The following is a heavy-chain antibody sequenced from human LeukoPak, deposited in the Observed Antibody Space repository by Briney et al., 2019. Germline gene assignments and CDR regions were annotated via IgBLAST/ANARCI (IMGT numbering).Heavy chain of an antibody. CDR1: GYTFTSYD. D-gene: IGHD3-3*01. CDR3: ARGRQLDFWSGYFWAYYYGMDV. J-gene: IGHJ6*02. V-gene: IGHV1-8*01. Sequence: ASVKVSCKASGYTFTSYDINWVRQATGQGLEWMGWMNPNSGNTGYAQKFQGRVTMTRNTSISTAYMELSSLRSEDTAVYYCARGRQLDFWSGYFWAYYYGMDVWGQGTTVTVSS. CDR2: MNPNSGNT.